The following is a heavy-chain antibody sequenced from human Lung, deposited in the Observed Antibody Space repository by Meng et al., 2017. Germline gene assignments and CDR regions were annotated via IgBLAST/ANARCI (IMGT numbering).Heavy chain of an antibody. Sequence: QVQLGQSWAEVKKPGVSVKVSCKPSGYNLPDYYIHWVRRAPGQGLEWMGRINPKSGDTHYAQKFQARVTMTGDTSISTAYMELSGLRSDDTAMYYCARDEDISAAGKLFGDYWGQGTLVTVSS. CDR1: GYNLPDYY. CDR3: ARDEDISAAGKLFGDY. V-gene: IGHV1-2*06. CDR2: INPKSGDT. D-gene: IGHD6-25*01. J-gene: IGHJ4*02.